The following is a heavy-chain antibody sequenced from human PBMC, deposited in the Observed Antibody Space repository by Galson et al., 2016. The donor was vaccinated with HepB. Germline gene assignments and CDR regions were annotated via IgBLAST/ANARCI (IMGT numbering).Heavy chain of an antibody. V-gene: IGHV3-49*03. CDR2: IKSKAYGGTT. J-gene: IGHJ4*02. CDR3: TLVMYSSGWYADY. Sequence: SLRLSCASSGITFGDYAMSWFRQAPGKGPEWLGFIKSKAYGGTTQYAASVKGRFTISRDDSKSIAYLQMNRLKPEDTAVYYCTLVMYSSGWYADYWGQGALVTVSS. D-gene: IGHD6-19*01. CDR1: GITFGDYA.